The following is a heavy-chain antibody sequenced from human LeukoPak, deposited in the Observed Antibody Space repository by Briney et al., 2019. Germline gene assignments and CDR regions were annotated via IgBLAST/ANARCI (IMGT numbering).Heavy chain of an antibody. J-gene: IGHJ5*02. D-gene: IGHD1-26*01. CDR2: IYYSGST. V-gene: IGHV4-59*01. Sequence: SETLSLTCTVSGGSISSYYWSWIRQPPGKGLEWIGYIYYSGSTNYNPSLKSRVTISVDTSKNQFSLKLSSVTAADTAVYYCARDNSVGDTAWWFDPWGQGTLVTVSS. CDR1: GGSISSYY. CDR3: ARDNSVGDTAWWFDP.